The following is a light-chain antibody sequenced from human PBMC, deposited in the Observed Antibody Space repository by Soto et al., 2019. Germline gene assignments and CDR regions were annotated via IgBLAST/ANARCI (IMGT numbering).Light chain of an antibody. V-gene: IGKV4-1*01. J-gene: IGKJ1*01. Sequence: DIVMTQSPASLAVSLGERATINCKSSQSVLYSSNNKNYLAWYQQKPGQPPKLLIYWASTRDSGVPDRFSGSGSGTDLTITISSLQAEDVAVYYCQQYYSTPRTFGQGTKVDIK. CDR3: QQYYSTPRT. CDR1: QSVLYSSNNKNY. CDR2: WAS.